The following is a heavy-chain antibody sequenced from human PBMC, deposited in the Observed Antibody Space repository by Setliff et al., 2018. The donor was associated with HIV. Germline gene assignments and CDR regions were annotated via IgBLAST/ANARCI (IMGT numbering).Heavy chain of an antibody. CDR1: GGSFSNYY. CDR2: LSPSGTT. D-gene: IGHD5-18*01. Sequence: SETLSLTCTVYGGSFSNYYTNWIRQPPGKGLEWIGELSPSGTTRPNPSLKSRVTISVDTSKNQFSLKLSSVTAADTAVYYCARISVDTAMGSGDWFDPWGQ. J-gene: IGHJ5*02. CDR3: ARISVDTAMGSGDWFDP. V-gene: IGHV4-34*01.